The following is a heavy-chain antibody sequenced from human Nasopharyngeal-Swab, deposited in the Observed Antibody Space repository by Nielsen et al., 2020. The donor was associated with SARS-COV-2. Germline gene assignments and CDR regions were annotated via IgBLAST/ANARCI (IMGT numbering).Heavy chain of an antibody. CDR1: GFTFSGSA. CDR2: IRSKANSYAT. J-gene: IGHJ4*02. Sequence: GESLKISCAASGFTFSGSAMHWVRQASGKGLEWVGRIRSKANSYATAYAASVKGRFTISRDDSKNTAYLQMNSLKTEDTAVYYCARDAGIAAAGNYPLDYWGQGTLVTVSS. D-gene: IGHD6-13*01. V-gene: IGHV3-73*01. CDR3: ARDAGIAAAGNYPLDY.